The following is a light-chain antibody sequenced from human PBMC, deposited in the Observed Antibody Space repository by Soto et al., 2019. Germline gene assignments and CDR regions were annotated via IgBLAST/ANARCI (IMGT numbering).Light chain of an antibody. CDR3: CSYAGSSTFV. J-gene: IGLJ1*01. CDR1: SSVVGSYNL. V-gene: IGLV2-23*01. CDR2: EGS. Sequence: QSVLTQQASESGYPGQSISISCTGTSSVVGSYNLVSWYQQHRGKAPKLMIYEGSKRPSGVSNRFSGSKSGNTASLTISGLQAEDEADYYCCSYAGSSTFVFGTGTKVTVL.